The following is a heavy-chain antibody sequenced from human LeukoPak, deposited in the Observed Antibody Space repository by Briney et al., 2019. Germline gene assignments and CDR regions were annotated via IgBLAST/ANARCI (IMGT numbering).Heavy chain of an antibody. V-gene: IGHV3-33*06. Sequence: PGKSLRLSCTASGFTFSDYGMHWVRQPPGKGLEWVAIIWYDGSNKKYEDSVKGRFTISRDNSKNTLHLQMNSLRAEDTAVYYCAKSAYYDSSGFYREYYFDYWGQGTLVTVSS. D-gene: IGHD3-22*01. CDR3: AKSAYYDSSGFYREYYFDY. CDR2: IWYDGSNK. J-gene: IGHJ4*02. CDR1: GFTFSDYG.